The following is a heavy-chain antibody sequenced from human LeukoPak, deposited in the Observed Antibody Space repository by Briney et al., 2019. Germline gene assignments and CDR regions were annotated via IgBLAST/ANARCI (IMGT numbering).Heavy chain of an antibody. Sequence: QPGRSLRLSCAASGITFSNYGMHWVRQAPGKGLEWVAVISYDGSHKYYADSVKGRFTIPRDTSKNTLYLQMNSLRAEDTAVYYCAKDGPGYSTYDLDYWGQGTLVIVPS. CDR3: AKDGPGYSTYDLDY. J-gene: IGHJ4*02. V-gene: IGHV3-30*18. D-gene: IGHD5-12*01. CDR2: ISYDGSHK. CDR1: GITFSNYG.